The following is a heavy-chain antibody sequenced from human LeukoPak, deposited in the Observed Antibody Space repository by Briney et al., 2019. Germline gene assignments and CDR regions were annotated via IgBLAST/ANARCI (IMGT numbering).Heavy chain of an antibody. J-gene: IGHJ1*01. Sequence: GGSLRLSCAASGFTFSSYAMSWVRQAPGKGLEWVSVIYSGGSTYYADSVKGRFTISRDNAKNSLYLQMNSLRAEDTAVYYCARDLQYSSSRGDFQHWGQGTLVTVSS. D-gene: IGHD6-13*01. CDR3: ARDLQYSSSRGDFQH. CDR1: GFTFSSYA. V-gene: IGHV3-23*03. CDR2: IYSGGST.